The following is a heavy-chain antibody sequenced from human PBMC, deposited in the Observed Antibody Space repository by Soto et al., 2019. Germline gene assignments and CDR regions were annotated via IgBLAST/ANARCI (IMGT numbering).Heavy chain of an antibody. Sequence: LSLPCAVFSASLGAPYWAWIRQSPDKGLEWIGEVHPSGSTDYNPSLKSRLTLSLDTSKNQFSLKVAFVTAADTAVYFCARGKPNGYMCGPRNFFYCGLDGWGPGTTVTLSS. J-gene: IGHJ6*02. V-gene: IGHV4-34*01. D-gene: IGHD5-18*01. CDR2: VHPSGST. CDR3: ARGKPNGYMCGPRNFFYCGLDG. CDR1: SASLGAPY.